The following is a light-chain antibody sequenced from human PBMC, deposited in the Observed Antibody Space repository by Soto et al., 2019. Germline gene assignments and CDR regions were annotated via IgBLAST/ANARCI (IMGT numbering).Light chain of an antibody. CDR2: DAS. CDR3: QQYGSSPPMYT. V-gene: IGKV3-20*01. Sequence: EIVLTQSPGTLSLSPGERATLSCRASQSVSSSYLAWYQQKPGQAPRLLIYDASSRATANPDSFSGSGSGPDFTLTISRLEPEDFAVYYCQQYGSSPPMYTFGQGTKLEIK. J-gene: IGKJ2*01. CDR1: QSVSSSY.